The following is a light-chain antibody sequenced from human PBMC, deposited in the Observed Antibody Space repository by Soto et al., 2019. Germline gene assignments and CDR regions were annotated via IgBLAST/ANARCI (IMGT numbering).Light chain of an antibody. Sequence: QSALAQPASVSGSPGQWITISCTGTSSDVGAYNYVSWYQQNPGKAPKLLIYDVRYRPSGVSNRFSCSKSGNTAYLIISGLQAEDEADYYCSSFTSRHTYVFGSGTKLTVL. CDR3: SSFTSRHTYV. CDR1: SSDVGAYNY. V-gene: IGLV2-14*01. CDR2: DVR. J-gene: IGLJ1*01.